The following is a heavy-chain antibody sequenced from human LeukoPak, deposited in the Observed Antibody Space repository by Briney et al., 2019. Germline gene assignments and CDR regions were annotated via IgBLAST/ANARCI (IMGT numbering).Heavy chain of an antibody. D-gene: IGHD4-17*01. V-gene: IGHV3-48*03. CDR1: GFTFSSYE. J-gene: IGHJ4*02. CDR3: ARIMVTVTTSDY. Sequence: GGSLRLSCAASGFTFSSYEMNWVRQAPGKGLEWLSYISSSGTTIKYADSVKGRFTISRDNAKNSLYLQVNSLRAEDTAVYYCARIMVTVTTSDYWGQGTLVTVSS. CDR2: ISSSGTTI.